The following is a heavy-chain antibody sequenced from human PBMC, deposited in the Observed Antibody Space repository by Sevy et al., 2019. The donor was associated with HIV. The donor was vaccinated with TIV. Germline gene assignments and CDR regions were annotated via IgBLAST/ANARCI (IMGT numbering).Heavy chain of an antibody. CDR1: GFSFSYYG. Sequence: GWSLRLSCIGSGFSFSYYGIHWVRQSPGKGLDWVALISHDGINEYYADSVKGRFTISRDNTKNKVYLEMNSLRNEDTAIYFCANAYSGSYSRSYLYALDVWGQGTTVTVSS. J-gene: IGHJ6*02. CDR2: ISHDGINE. CDR3: ANAYSGSYSRSYLYALDV. V-gene: IGHV3-30*18. D-gene: IGHD1-26*01.